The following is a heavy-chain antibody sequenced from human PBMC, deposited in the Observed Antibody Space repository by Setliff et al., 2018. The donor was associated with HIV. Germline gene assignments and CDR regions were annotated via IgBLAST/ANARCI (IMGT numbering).Heavy chain of an antibody. D-gene: IGHD1-26*01. V-gene: IGHV4-59*11. CDR2: ISYNEYT. Sequence: SETLSLTCTVSGDPINSHYWSWIRQPPGEGLEWIGHISYNEYTNYNPSLKSRVTISLDTSKRHFSLDLYSVTAADTAVYYCARDHNSGTLHAFDLWGQGSPGHRLL. CDR1: GDPINSHY. CDR3: ARDHNSGTLHAFDL. J-gene: IGHJ4*03.